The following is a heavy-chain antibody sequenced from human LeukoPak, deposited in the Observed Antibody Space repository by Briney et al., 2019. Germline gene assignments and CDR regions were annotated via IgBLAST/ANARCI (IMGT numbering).Heavy chain of an antibody. Sequence: SETLSLTCTVSGGSISSYYWSWIRQPPGKGLEWIGYIYYSGSTNYNPSLKSRVTISVDTSKNQFSLKLSSVTAADTAVYYCARSPPNLWFGELSNWFDPWGQGTLVTVSS. CDR2: IYYSGST. D-gene: IGHD3-10*01. J-gene: IGHJ5*02. CDR1: GGSISSYY. CDR3: ARSPPNLWFGELSNWFDP. V-gene: IGHV4-59*08.